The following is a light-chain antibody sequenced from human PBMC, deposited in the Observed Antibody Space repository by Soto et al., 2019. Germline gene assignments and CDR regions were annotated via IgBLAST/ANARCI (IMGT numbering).Light chain of an antibody. CDR2: EGS. J-gene: IGLJ1*01. Sequence: SALTQPASVSESPGQSITISCTGTSSDVGSYKFVSWYQHHRGKAPKLMIYEGSKRPSGVSDRFSGSKSGNTASLTISGLQADDEADYYCCSYAGSTNVFGTGTKVTVL. V-gene: IGLV2-23*03. CDR3: CSYAGSTNV. CDR1: SSDVGSYKF.